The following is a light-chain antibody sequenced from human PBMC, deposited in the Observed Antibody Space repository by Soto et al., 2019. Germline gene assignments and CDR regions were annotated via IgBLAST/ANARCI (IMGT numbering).Light chain of an antibody. CDR2: DVH. CDR1: RTDVDGHDY. Sequence: QSALTQPASVSGSPGQSITISCTGARTDVDGHDYVSWYQQHPGQAPKLIIFDVHNRPSGVSSRFSGSKSGDTASLTISGLRAEDDGDYYCSSYTASTPFYVFRTGTKLTVL. CDR3: SSYTASTPFYV. V-gene: IGLV2-14*03. J-gene: IGLJ1*01.